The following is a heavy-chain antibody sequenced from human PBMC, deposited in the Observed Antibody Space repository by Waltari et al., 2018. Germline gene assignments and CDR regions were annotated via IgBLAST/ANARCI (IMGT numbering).Heavy chain of an antibody. V-gene: IGHV6-1*01. J-gene: IGHJ3*02. CDR1: GDSFPSNSAA. Sequence: QVQLQQSGPGLVKPSQTLSLTCAISGDSFPSNSAAWNWIRQSPSSGLEWLGRTYYRSKWYNDYAVSVKSRITINPDTSKNQFSLQLNSVTPEDTAVYYCARVTYYYDSSGYHDAFDIWGQGTMVTVSS. CDR2: TYYRSKWYN. CDR3: ARVTYYYDSSGYHDAFDI. D-gene: IGHD3-22*01.